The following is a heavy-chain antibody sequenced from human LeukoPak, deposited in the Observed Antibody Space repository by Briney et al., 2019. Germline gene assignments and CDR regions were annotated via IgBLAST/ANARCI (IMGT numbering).Heavy chain of an antibody. D-gene: IGHD3-22*01. CDR2: IYHTGIN. CDR1: GGSITTHY. Sequence: SETLSLTCSISGGSITTHYWSWIRQPPGKGLEWIGYIYHTGINKYNPSLKSRVTISVDTSKKQISLKLSSVTAADTAVYYCARTAYSSGYFPNWFDSWGQGTLVTVSS. V-gene: IGHV4-59*03. CDR3: ARTAYSSGYFPNWFDS. J-gene: IGHJ5*01.